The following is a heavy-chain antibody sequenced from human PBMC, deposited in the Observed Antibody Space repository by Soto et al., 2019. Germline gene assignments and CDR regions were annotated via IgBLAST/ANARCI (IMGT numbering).Heavy chain of an antibody. D-gene: IGHD3-10*01. V-gene: IGHV3-23*01. CDR1: GFTFSSYA. J-gene: IGHJ4*02. Sequence: EVQLLEAGGGLVQPGGSLRLSCVTSGFTFSSYAMSWVRQAPGKGLEWVSGISGSGDNTYYADSVKGRFTISRDNSKNTQYLQMDGLRAEDTAVYYCAKCGIWGVTWGHPNYWGQGTLVTVSS. CDR2: ISGSGDNT. CDR3: AKCGIWGVTWGHPNY.